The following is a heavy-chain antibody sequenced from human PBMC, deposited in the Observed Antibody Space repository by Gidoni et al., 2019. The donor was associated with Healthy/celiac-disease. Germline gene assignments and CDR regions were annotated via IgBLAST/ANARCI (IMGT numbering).Heavy chain of an antibody. CDR1: GFNFGSDA. CDR2: ISGSGGST. V-gene: IGHV3-23*01. Sequence: EVQLLESGRGLVQPGGSLRLSCAGSGFNFGSDAMSWVRPAPGKGLEWVSAISGSGGSTYYADSVKGRFTISRDNSKNTLYLQMNSLRAEDTAVYYCAKSPPIFGVVEFDYWGQGTLVTVSS. CDR3: AKSPPIFGVVEFDY. J-gene: IGHJ4*02. D-gene: IGHD3-3*01.